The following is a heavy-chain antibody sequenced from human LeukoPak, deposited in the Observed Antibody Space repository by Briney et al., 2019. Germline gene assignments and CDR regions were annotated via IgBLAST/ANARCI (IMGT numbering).Heavy chain of an antibody. CDR1: GGSISSSSYY. Sequence: SETLSLTCTVSGGSISSSSYYWGWIRQPPGKGLEWIGSIYYSGSTYYNPSLKSRVTISVDTSKNQFSLKLSSVTAADTAVYYCATITYYDFWSGPPNWFDPWGQGTLVTVSS. CDR3: ATITYYDFWSGPPNWFDP. D-gene: IGHD3-3*01. V-gene: IGHV4-39*01. J-gene: IGHJ5*02. CDR2: IYYSGST.